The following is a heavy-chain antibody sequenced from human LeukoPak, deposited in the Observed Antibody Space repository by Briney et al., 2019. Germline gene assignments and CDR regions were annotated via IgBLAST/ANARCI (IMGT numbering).Heavy chain of an antibody. J-gene: IGHJ5*02. Sequence: GSLRLSCAAPGFTFSSYAMHWVRQAPGKGLEWVAVISYDGSNKYYADSVKGRFTISRDNSKNTLYLQMNSLRAEDTAVYYCASSFEYSSSLDPWGQGTLVTVSS. CDR1: GFTFSSYA. V-gene: IGHV3-30-3*01. D-gene: IGHD6-6*01. CDR3: ASSFEYSSSLDP. CDR2: ISYDGSNK.